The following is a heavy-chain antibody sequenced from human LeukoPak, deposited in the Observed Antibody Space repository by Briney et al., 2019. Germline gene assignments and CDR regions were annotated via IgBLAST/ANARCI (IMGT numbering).Heavy chain of an antibody. D-gene: IGHD3-9*01. CDR1: GGSISSYY. CDR2: IYYSGST. CDR3: ARDHTEYYDILTGYYSYYYYMDV. Sequence: SETLSLTCTVSGGSISSYYWSWIRQPPGKGLEWIGYIYYSGSTNYNPSLKSRVTISVDTSKNQFSLKLSSVTAADTAVYYCARDHTEYYDILTGYYSYYYYMDVWGKGTTVTISS. J-gene: IGHJ6*03. V-gene: IGHV4-59*12.